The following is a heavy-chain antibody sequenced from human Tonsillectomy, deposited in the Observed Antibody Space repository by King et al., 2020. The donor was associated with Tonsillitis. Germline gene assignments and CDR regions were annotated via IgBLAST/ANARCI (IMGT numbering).Heavy chain of an antibody. J-gene: IGHJ4*02. CDR1: GSSISSGYY. V-gene: IGHV4-38-2*01. D-gene: IGHD3-10*01. CDR3: ARVGYYYGSEALDY. Sequence: QLQESGPGLVKPSETLSLTCAVAGSSISSGYYWGWIRQPPGKGLEGIRSIYHSGSTYYNPSLKSRVTISVDTSKNQFSLKLSSVTAAETAVYYCARVGYYYGSEALDYWGQGTLVTVSS. CDR2: IYHSGST.